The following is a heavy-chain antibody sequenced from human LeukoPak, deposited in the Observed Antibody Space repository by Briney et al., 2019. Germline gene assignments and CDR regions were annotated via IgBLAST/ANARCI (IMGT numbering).Heavy chain of an antibody. CDR3: ANAYRTGSFHDF. CDR2: ISRRDDYT. D-gene: IGHD3-10*01. V-gene: IGHV3-23*01. J-gene: IGHJ4*02. Sequence: TAGSLSLSCAASGFAFSSYAMSWVRQPPGKGLEWVSVISRRDDYTYYADSVKGRFTISRDNSKNTLYLQMNTLRAEDTAVYYCANAYRTGSFHDFWGQGTLVTVSS. CDR1: GFAFSSYA.